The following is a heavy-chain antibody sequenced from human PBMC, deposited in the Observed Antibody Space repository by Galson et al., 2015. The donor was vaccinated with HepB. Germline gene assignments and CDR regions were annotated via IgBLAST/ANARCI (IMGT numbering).Heavy chain of an antibody. V-gene: IGHV4-4*07. Sequence: SETLSLTCTVSGASISTYYWTWIRQSAGKGLEWLGRIYINGDTNYNPSLKSRVTMSVDTSNNQFSLKLTSVTAADTAVYYCARDQTWSGGYSDCFFDYWGQGTLVTVSS. D-gene: IGHD1-26*01. CDR3: ARDQTWSGGYSDCFFDY. CDR1: GASISTYY. J-gene: IGHJ4*02. CDR2: IYINGDT.